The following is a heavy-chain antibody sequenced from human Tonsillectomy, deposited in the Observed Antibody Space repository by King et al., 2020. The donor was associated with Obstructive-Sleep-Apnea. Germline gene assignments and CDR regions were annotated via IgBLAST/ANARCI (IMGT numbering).Heavy chain of an antibody. CDR2: IDWDDDK. CDR1: GFSLSTSGMC. Sequence: LTLKESGPALVKPTQTLTLTCTFSGFSLSTSGMCVSWIRQPPGKALEWLARIDWDDDKYYKKSLKTRLTVSKDTSKNQVVLTMTNMDPVDTATYYCARIRLSSSFNYFDYWGQGTLVTVSS. J-gene: IGHJ4*02. CDR3: ARIRLSSSFNYFDY. V-gene: IGHV2-70*15. D-gene: IGHD6-6*01.